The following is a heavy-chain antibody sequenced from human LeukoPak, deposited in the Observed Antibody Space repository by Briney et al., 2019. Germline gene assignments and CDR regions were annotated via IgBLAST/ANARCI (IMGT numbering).Heavy chain of an antibody. V-gene: IGHV4-4*07. J-gene: IGHJ4*02. D-gene: IGHD6-13*01. CDR1: GGSISGHY. CDR2: IYSTGST. Sequence: SETLSLTCTVSGGSISGHYWTWIRQPAGKGLEWIGRIYSTGSTNYNPSLKSRVTMSVDTSKNQFSLRLRSVTAADTAVYYCARQIASAGTAGFDFWGQGALVTVSS. CDR3: ARQIASAGTAGFDF.